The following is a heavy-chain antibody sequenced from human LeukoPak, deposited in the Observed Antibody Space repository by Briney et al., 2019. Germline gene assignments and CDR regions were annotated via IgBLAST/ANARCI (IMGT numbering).Heavy chain of an antibody. CDR3: AKVPPEEDHYGKDV. CDR1: GFTFSSYG. CDR2: ISYDGSNK. Sequence: PGGSLRLSCAASGFTFSSYGMHWVRQAPGKGLEWVAVISYDGSNKYYADSVKGRFTISRDNSKNTLYLQMNSLRAEDTAVYYCAKVPPEEDHYGKDVWGQGTTVTVSS. J-gene: IGHJ6*02. V-gene: IGHV3-30*18.